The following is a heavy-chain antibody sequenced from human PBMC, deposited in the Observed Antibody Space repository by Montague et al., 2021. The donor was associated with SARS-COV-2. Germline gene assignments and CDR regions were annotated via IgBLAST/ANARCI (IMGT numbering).Heavy chain of an antibody. CDR2: IYSGGST. D-gene: IGHD6-6*01. V-gene: IGHV4-34*01. Sequence: SETLSLTCAVSGGSISGNIWTWIRQPPGKGLEWIGEIYSGGSTNYNPSPRSRVTMSRDTPDRQFSLKLNSVTAADAAIYYCARGSEAARHALWGQRAMVTVSS. CDR1: GGSISGNI. J-gene: IGHJ4*02. CDR3: ARGSEAARHAL.